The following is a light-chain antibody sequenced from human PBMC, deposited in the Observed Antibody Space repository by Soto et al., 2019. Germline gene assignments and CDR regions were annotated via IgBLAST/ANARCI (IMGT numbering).Light chain of an antibody. V-gene: IGLV2-8*01. J-gene: IGLJ2*01. CDR3: PSYTASDTLV. CDR1: SSDVGGYNY. Sequence: QSALTQPPSASGSPGQSVTISCTGTSSDVGGYNYVSWYQQHPGKAPKLMIYEVSKRPSGVPDRLSGSKSANTASLTVSGPQVEDEADYSCPSYTASDTLVFGGGTKLPL. CDR2: EVS.